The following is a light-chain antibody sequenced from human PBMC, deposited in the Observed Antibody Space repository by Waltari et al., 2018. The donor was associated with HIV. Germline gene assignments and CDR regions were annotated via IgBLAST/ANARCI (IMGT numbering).Light chain of an antibody. J-gene: IGLJ3*02. CDR2: EDN. CDR3: CSYTGSTTWV. CDR1: SSDVGSYNV. V-gene: IGLV2-23*01. Sequence: QSALTQPASVSGSPGQSITISCTGTSSDVGSYNVVSWYQQHPGKAPKLMIYEDNERPSGVSNLFSGSKSGNPASLTISGLQAEYEADYYCCSYTGSTTWVFGGGTKLTVL.